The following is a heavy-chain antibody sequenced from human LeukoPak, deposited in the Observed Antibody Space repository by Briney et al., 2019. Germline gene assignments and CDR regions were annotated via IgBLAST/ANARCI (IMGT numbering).Heavy chain of an antibody. CDR3: AILPDY. D-gene: IGHD2-15*01. CDR2: IYHSGST. J-gene: IGHJ4*02. V-gene: IGHV4-38-2*02. Sequence: PSETLSLTCTVSGYSISSGYYWGWIRQPPGKGLEWIGSIYHSGSTYYNPSLKSRVTISVDTSKNQFSLKLSSVTAADTAVYYCAILPDYWGQGTLVTVSS. CDR1: GYSISSGYY.